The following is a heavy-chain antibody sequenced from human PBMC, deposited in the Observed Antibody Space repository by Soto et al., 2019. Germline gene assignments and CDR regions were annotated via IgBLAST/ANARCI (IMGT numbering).Heavy chain of an antibody. D-gene: IGHD5-12*01. CDR1: GGSISSGGYS. CDR3: ARGSGYDFARTYYYYYGMDV. CDR2: IYHSGST. Sequence: SETLSLTCAVPGGSISSGGYSWSWIRQPPWKGLEWIGYIYHSGSTYYNPSLKSRVTISVDRSKNQFSLKLSSVTAADTAVYYCARGSGYDFARTYYYYYGMDVWGQGXTVTVYS. J-gene: IGHJ6*02. V-gene: IGHV4-30-2*01.